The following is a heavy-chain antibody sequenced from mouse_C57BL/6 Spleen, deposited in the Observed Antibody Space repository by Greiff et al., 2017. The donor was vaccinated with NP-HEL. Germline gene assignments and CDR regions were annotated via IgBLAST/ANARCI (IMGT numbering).Heavy chain of an antibody. CDR2: IDPSDSYT. CDR3: ARRGLTGSFAY. CDR1: GYTFTSYW. V-gene: IGHV1-50*01. J-gene: IGHJ3*01. D-gene: IGHD4-1*01. Sequence: QVHVKQSGAELVKPGASVKLSCKASGYTFTSYWMQWVKQRPGQGLEWIGEIDPSDSYTNYNQKFKGKATLTVDTSSSTAYMQRSSLTSEDSAVYYCARRGLTGSFAYWGQGTLVTVSA.